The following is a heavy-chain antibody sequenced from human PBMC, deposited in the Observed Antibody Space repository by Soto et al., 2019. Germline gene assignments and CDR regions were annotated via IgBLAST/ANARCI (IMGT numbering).Heavy chain of an antibody. D-gene: IGHD3-22*01. V-gene: IGHV1-69*06. CDR1: GSTFSSYA. CDR3: ARDLMRTYYYDSSGYYYLTP. J-gene: IGHJ5*02. CDR2: IIPIFGTA. Sequence: SVKFSCKASGSTFSSYAISWVRQAPGQGLEWMGGIIPIFGTANYAQKFQGRVTITADKSTSTAYMELSSLRSEDTAVYYCARDLMRTYYYDSSGYYYLTPWGQGTLVTVSS.